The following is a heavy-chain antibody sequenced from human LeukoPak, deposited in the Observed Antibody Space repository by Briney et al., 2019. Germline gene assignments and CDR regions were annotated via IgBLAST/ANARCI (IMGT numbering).Heavy chain of an antibody. CDR1: GGSFSGYY. J-gene: IGHJ4*02. CDR3: ARDGIAAAGSYYFDY. D-gene: IGHD6-13*01. Sequence: PSETLSLTCAVYGGSFSGYYWSWIRQPPGKGLEWIGEINHSGSTNYNPSLKSRVTISVDTSKNQFSLKLSSVTAADTAVYYCARDGIAAAGSYYFDYWGQGTLVTVSS. V-gene: IGHV4-34*01. CDR2: INHSGST.